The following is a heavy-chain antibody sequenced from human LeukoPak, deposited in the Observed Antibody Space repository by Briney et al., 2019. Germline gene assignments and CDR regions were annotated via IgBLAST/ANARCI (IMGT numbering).Heavy chain of an antibody. Sequence: ASLKVSCKASGGTFSSYAISWVRQAPGQGLEWMGGIIPIFGTANYAQKFQGRATITTDESTSTAYMELSSLRSEDTAVYYCARGARQATYTWYFDYWGQGTLVTVSS. CDR1: GGTFSSYA. V-gene: IGHV1-69*05. D-gene: IGHD3-16*01. J-gene: IGHJ4*02. CDR2: IIPIFGTA. CDR3: ARGARQATYTWYFDY.